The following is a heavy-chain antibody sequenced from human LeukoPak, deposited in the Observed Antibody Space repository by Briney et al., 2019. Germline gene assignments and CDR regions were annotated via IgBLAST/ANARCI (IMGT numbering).Heavy chain of an antibody. V-gene: IGHV3-23*05. CDR1: GFTFREYS. CDR3: AKGGYTSWFDP. J-gene: IGHJ5*02. D-gene: IGHD2-15*01. Sequence: GGSLRLSCAASGFTFREYSMSWVRQAPGKGLEWVSNIRSNGRDTYYTDSVKGRFTISRDNSKNTLYLEMNSLSVEDTAVYYCAKGGYTSWFDPWGQGTLVTVSS. CDR2: IRSNGRDT.